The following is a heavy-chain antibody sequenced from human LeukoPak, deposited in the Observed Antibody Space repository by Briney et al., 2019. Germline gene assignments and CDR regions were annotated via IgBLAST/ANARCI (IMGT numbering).Heavy chain of an antibody. CDR2: INHSGST. Sequence: SETLSLTCAVYGGSFSGYYWSWIRQPPGKGLEWIGEINHSGSTNYNPSLKSRVTISVDTSKNQFSLKLSSVTAADTAVYYCARVGSRYYDSSGYLNIMYYFDYWGQGTLVTVSS. D-gene: IGHD3-22*01. V-gene: IGHV4-34*01. CDR3: ARVGSRYYDSSGYLNIMYYFDY. CDR1: GGSFSGYY. J-gene: IGHJ4*02.